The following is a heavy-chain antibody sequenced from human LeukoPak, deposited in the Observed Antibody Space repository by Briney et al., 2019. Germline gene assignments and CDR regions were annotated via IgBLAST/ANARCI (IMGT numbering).Heavy chain of an antibody. Sequence: GGSLRLSCAASGFTFSSYSMNWIRQAPGKGLEWVSSISSSTSYIYYADSVKGRFTISKDNAKNSLYLQMNSLRAEDTAVYYCARCQLAVAGSYYFDYWGQGTLVTVSS. CDR2: ISSSTSYI. D-gene: IGHD6-19*01. J-gene: IGHJ4*02. CDR1: GFTFSSYS. CDR3: ARCQLAVAGSYYFDY. V-gene: IGHV3-21*01.